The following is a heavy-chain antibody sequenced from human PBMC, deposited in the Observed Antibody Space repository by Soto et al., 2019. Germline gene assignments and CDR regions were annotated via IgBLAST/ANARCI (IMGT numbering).Heavy chain of an antibody. V-gene: IGHV4-39*01. CDR2: IYYSGST. Sequence: SETLSLTCTVSGGSISSSSYYWGWIRQPPGKGLEWIGSIYYSGSTYYNPSLKSRVTISVDTSKNQFSLKVSSVTAADTAVYYCARHGRMELELLDYWGQGTLVTVSS. J-gene: IGHJ4*02. CDR1: GGSISSSSYY. CDR3: ARHGRMELELLDY. D-gene: IGHD1-7*01.